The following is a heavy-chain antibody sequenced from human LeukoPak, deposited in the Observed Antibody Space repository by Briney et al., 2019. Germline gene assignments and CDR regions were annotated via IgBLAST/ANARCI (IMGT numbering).Heavy chain of an antibody. CDR2: INHSGGT. CDR3: ARVKSYGGYSSKYFQH. Sequence: PSETLSLTCAVYGGSFSGYYWSWIRQPPGKGLEWIGEINHSGGTNYNPSLKSRVTISVDTSKNQFSLKLSSVTAADTAVYYCARVKSYGGYSSKYFQHWGQGTLVTVSS. V-gene: IGHV4-34*01. D-gene: IGHD4-23*01. J-gene: IGHJ1*01. CDR1: GGSFSGYY.